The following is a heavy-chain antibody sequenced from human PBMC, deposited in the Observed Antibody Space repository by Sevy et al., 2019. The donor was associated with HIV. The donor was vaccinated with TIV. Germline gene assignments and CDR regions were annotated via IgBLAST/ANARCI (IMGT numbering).Heavy chain of an antibody. D-gene: IGHD3-16*02. J-gene: IGHJ4*02. CDR3: ARDRYDYVWGSYRPTFDY. CDR2: ISSSRTI. CDR1: GFTFSSYS. V-gene: IGHV3-48*02. Sequence: GGSLRLSCAASGFTFSSYSMNWVRQAPGKGLEWVSYISSSRTIYYEDSVKGRFTISGDNAKNSLYLKMNSLRDEDTAVYYCARDRYDYVWGSYRPTFDYWGQGTLVTVSS.